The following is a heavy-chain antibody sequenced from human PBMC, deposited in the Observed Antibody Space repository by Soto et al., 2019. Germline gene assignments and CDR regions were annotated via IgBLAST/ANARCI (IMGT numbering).Heavy chain of an antibody. Sequence: GASVKVSCKASGYTFTGYYMHWVRQAPGQGLEWMGIINPSGGSTSYAQKFQGRVTMTRDTSTSTVYMELSSLRSEDTAVYYCARDAQDDYVWGSYRSYYFDYWGQGTLVTVSS. CDR1: GYTFTGYY. J-gene: IGHJ4*02. D-gene: IGHD3-16*02. CDR2: INPSGGST. CDR3: ARDAQDDYVWGSYRSYYFDY. V-gene: IGHV1-46*03.